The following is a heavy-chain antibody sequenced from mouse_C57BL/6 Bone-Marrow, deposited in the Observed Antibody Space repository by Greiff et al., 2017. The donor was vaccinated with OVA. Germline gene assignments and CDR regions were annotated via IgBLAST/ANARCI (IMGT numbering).Heavy chain of an antibody. D-gene: IGHD1-1*01. Sequence: VKLQESGAELARPGASVKLSCKASGYTFTSYGISWVKQRTGQGLEWIGEIYPRSGNTYYNEKFKGKATLTADKSSSTAYMELRSLTSEDSAVYVCARGYGSSYGAMDYWGQGTSVTVSS. J-gene: IGHJ4*01. CDR1: GYTFTSYG. V-gene: IGHV1-81*01. CDR2: IYPRSGNT. CDR3: ARGYGSSYGAMDY.